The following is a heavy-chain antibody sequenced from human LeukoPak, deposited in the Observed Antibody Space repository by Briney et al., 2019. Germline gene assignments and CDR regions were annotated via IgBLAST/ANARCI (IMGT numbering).Heavy chain of an antibody. J-gene: IGHJ4*02. CDR2: IRGTDGKT. CDR3: AKKGCSTSGCPASFDC. CDR1: GFTFSTYA. Sequence: GGSLRLSCAASGFTFSTYAMNRVRQAPGKGLEWVSRIRGTDGKTFYADSVKGRFTISRDTSKNTLYLQMNNLRAEDTALYYCAKKGCSTSGCPASFDCWGQGTLVTVSS. D-gene: IGHD2-2*01. V-gene: IGHV3-23*01.